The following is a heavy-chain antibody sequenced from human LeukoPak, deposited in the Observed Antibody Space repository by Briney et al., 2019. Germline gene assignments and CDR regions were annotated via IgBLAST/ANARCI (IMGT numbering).Heavy chain of an antibody. Sequence: PGGSLRLSCAASGFTFSIYWMSWVRQAPGKGLEWVANIEQDGSEKYYVDSVKGRFTISRDNAKNSLYLQMNSLRAEDTAVYYCAREHSIFGVVIKFDYWGQGTLVTVSS. CDR1: GFTFSIYW. J-gene: IGHJ4*02. V-gene: IGHV3-7*01. CDR3: AREHSIFGVVIKFDY. D-gene: IGHD3-3*01. CDR2: IEQDGSEK.